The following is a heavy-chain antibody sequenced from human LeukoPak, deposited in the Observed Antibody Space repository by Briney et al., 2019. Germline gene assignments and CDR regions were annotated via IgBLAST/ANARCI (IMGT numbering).Heavy chain of an antibody. CDR2: ISGPGGSI. CDR1: GFTFSNYV. Sequence: PGGSLRLSCVASGFTFSNYVMAWVRQAPGKGLEWVSSISGPGGSIYYADSVGGQFTISRDNSKNTLYLQMNSLRAEDTAVYYCARNLHFDYWGQGTLVTVSS. J-gene: IGHJ4*02. V-gene: IGHV3-23*01. CDR3: ARNLHFDY.